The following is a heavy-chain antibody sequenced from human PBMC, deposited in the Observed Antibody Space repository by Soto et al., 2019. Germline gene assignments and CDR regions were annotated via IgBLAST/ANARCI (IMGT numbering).Heavy chain of an antibody. Sequence: PGESLKISCAASGFTFSNYAMNWVRQASGKGLEWVSAISGSGGSTYYADSVKGRFTISRDNSKNTLYVQMNSLRAEDTAVYYCARVKSGSYDWFDPWGQGTLVTVSS. D-gene: IGHD3-10*01. CDR3: ARVKSGSYDWFDP. CDR1: GFTFSNYA. CDR2: ISGSGGST. J-gene: IGHJ5*02. V-gene: IGHV3-23*01.